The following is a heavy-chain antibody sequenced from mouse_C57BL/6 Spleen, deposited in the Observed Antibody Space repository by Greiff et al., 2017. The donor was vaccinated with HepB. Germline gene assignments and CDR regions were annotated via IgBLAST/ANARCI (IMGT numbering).Heavy chain of an antibody. CDR2: INPNNGGT. Sequence: DVQLQQSGPELVKPGASVKISCKASGYTFTDYYMNWVKQSHGKSLEWIGDINPNNGGTSYNQKFKGKATLTVDKSSSTAYMELRSLTSEDSAVYYCARHYGSSTWFAYWGQGTLVTVSA. J-gene: IGHJ3*01. CDR1: GYTFTDYY. CDR3: ARHYGSSTWFAY. V-gene: IGHV1-26*01. D-gene: IGHD1-1*01.